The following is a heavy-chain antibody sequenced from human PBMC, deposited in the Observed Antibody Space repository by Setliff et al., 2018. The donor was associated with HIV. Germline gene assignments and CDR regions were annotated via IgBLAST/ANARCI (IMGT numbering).Heavy chain of an antibody. D-gene: IGHD1-26*01. Sequence: ASVKVSCKASGYTFTAYGISWVRQAPGQGPEWMGWISGYSDYAKYAQKFQGRVTMTIDTSTSTAYLELSRLRSDDTAVYYCARGTRVGANDAFDIWGQGTMVTVSS. J-gene: IGHJ3*02. CDR2: ISGYSDYA. V-gene: IGHV1-18*01. CDR3: ARGTRVGANDAFDI. CDR1: GYTFTAYG.